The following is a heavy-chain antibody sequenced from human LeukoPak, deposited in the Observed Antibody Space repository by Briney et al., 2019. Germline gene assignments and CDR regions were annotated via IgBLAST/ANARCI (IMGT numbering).Heavy chain of an antibody. J-gene: IGHJ4*02. D-gene: IGHD1-26*01. Sequence: TGGSLRLSCAVSGFTFSSYAMSWVRKAPGKGLEWVSAISGSGGSTYYADSVKGRFTISRDNSKNTLYLQMNSLRAEDTAVYYCARDRLGALVGAEFDYWGQGTLVTVSS. CDR2: ISGSGGST. CDR3: ARDRLGALVGAEFDY. CDR1: GFTFSSYA. V-gene: IGHV3-23*01.